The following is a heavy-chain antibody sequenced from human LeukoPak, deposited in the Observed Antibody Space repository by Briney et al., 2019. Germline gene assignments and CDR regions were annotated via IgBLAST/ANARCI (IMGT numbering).Heavy chain of an antibody. CDR2: IYYSGST. V-gene: IGHV4-31*03. Sequence: SETLSLTCTVSGGSLSSGGYYWGWVRQHPGTGLEWVGYIYYSGSTYYNPSLKSRVTISVDTSKNQFSLKLSSVTAADTAVYYCARAGNSAYYYYGMDVWGQGTTFTVSS. CDR3: ARAGNSAYYYYGMDV. J-gene: IGHJ6*02. CDR1: GGSLSSGGYY. D-gene: IGHD4-23*01.